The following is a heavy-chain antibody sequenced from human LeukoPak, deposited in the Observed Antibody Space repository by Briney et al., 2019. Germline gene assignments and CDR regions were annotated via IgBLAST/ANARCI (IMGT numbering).Heavy chain of an antibody. V-gene: IGHV4-31*11. D-gene: IGHD3-22*01. CDR3: ASEYYYDSSGYYYNY. CDR2: IYYSGST. J-gene: IGHJ4*02. CDR1: GGSISSGGYY. Sequence: SETLSLTCAVSGGSISSGGYYWSWIRQHPGKGLEWIGYIYYSGSTYYNPSLKSRVTISVDTSKNQFSLKLSSVTAADTAVYYCASEYYYDSSGYYYNYWGQGTLVTVSS.